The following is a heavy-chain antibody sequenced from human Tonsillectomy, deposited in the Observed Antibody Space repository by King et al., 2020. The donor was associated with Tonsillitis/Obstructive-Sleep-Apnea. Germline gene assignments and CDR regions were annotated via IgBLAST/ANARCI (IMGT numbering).Heavy chain of an antibody. CDR2: INTYNGNT. CDR1: GYRFTSNG. CDR3: AREHDDFWSVYPYAACDT. V-gene: IGHV1-18*01. Sequence: QLVQSGAEVKKPGASVKDSCKASGYRFTSNGINWVRQAPGQGLEWRGWINTYNGNTNYAQKLQGRVTMTTATSTSTAYLEVRSLRSDDTAVNYCAREHDDFWSVYPYAACDTFGQGTMVTVSS. J-gene: IGHJ3*02. D-gene: IGHD3-3*01.